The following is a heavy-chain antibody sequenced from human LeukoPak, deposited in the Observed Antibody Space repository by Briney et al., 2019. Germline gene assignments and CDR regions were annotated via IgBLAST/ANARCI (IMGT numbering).Heavy chain of an antibody. CDR1: GYTFTSYG. Sequence: ASVKVSCKASGYTFTSYGISWVRQAPGQGLEWMGWISAYNGNTNHAQKLQGRVTMTTDTSTSTAYMELRSLRSDDTAVYYCARVGGSYTMTNGMDVWGQGTTVAVSS. D-gene: IGHD1-26*01. CDR3: ARVGGSYTMTNGMDV. V-gene: IGHV1-18*01. CDR2: ISAYNGNT. J-gene: IGHJ6*02.